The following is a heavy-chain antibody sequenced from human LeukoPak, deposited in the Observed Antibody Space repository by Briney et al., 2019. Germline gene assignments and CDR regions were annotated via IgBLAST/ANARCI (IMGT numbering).Heavy chain of an antibody. CDR1: GYTFTSYY. D-gene: IGHD6-13*01. CDR2: INPSGGST. J-gene: IGHJ6*02. Sequence: GASVKVSCKASGYTFTSYYTHWVRQAPGQGLEWMGIINPSGGSTSYAQKVQARVTMTRDTSTSTVYMELSSLRSEDTAVYYCAAWGSSSSPLPGMDVWGQGTTVTVSS. V-gene: IGHV1-46*01. CDR3: AAWGSSSSPLPGMDV.